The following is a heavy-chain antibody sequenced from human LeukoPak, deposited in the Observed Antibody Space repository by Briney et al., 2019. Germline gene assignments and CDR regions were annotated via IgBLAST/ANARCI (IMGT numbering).Heavy chain of an antibody. Sequence: GGSLRLSCAASGFTFSSYAMHWVRQAPGKGLEWVAVISYDGSNKYYADSVKGRFTISRDNSKNTLYLQMNSRRAEDTAVYYCARVEQLVTPSYSYGMDVWGQGTTVTVSS. CDR1: GFTFSSYA. CDR3: ARVEQLVTPSYSYGMDV. V-gene: IGHV3-30-3*01. D-gene: IGHD6-13*01. J-gene: IGHJ6*02. CDR2: ISYDGSNK.